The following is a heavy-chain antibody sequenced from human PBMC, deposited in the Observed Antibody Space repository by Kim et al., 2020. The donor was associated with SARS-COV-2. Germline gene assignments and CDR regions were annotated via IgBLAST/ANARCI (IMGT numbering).Heavy chain of an antibody. CDR2: IYPGDSDT. CDR3: ARPGGQQLGYRYWYFDL. V-gene: IGHV5-51*01. Sequence: GASLKISCKGSGYSFTSYWIGWVRQMPGKGLEWMGIIYPGDSDTRYSPSFQGQVTISADKSISTAYLQWSSLKASDTAMYYCARPGGQQLGYRYWYFDLWGRGTLVTVSS. CDR1: GYSFTSYW. J-gene: IGHJ2*01. D-gene: IGHD6-13*01.